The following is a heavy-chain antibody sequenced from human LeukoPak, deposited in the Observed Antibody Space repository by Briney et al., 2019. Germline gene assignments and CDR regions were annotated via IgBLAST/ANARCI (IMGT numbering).Heavy chain of an antibody. CDR3: ARGGRGGYDSVWFDP. CDR2: IYYSGST. D-gene: IGHD5-12*01. Sequence: PSETLSLTCTVSGGSISSSSYYWGWIRQPPGKGLEWIGSIYYSGSTYYNPSLKSRVTISVDTSKNQFSLKLSSVTAADTAVYYCARGGRGGYDSVWFDPWGQGTLVTVSS. CDR1: GGSISSSSYY. V-gene: IGHV4-39*07. J-gene: IGHJ5*02.